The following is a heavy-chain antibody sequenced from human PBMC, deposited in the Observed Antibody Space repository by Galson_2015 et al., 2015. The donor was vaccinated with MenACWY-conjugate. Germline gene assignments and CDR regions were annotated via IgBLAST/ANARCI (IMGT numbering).Heavy chain of an antibody. CDR2: ICAGGISI. V-gene: IGHV3-74*03. D-gene: IGHD2-15*01. CDR1: GFVFSDYC. CDR3: VRGSIGWRGMDI. Sequence: SLRLSCAASGFVFSDYCMHWVRRAPGKGLECASRICAGGISIMYGDSVRGRFTISRDDAENTLYLQMDGLRADDTAVYFCVRGSIGWRGMDIWGQGTTVTVSS. J-gene: IGHJ6*02.